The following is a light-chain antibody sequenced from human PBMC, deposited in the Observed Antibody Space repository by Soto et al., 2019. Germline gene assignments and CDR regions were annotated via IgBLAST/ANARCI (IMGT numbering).Light chain of an antibody. CDR1: QTVSSSY. J-gene: IGKJ2*01. V-gene: IGKV3-20*01. CDR2: DTF. CDR3: HQYSGPPYT. Sequence: EIVLTQSPGTLSLSPGERVTLSCRASQTVSSSYFGWFQQRPGQAPRLLIYDTFYRATGIPDRFSASGSGTDFTLTISRLEPEDFAVYYCHQYSGPPYTVGQGNKLEI.